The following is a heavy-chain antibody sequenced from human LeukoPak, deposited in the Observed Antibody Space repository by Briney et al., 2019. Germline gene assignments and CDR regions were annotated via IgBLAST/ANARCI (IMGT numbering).Heavy chain of an antibody. CDR2: ISAGESHI. V-gene: IGHV3-21*01. CDR1: GFSFSDYD. CDR3: ARAPYDILTGYYSDY. J-gene: IGHJ4*02. Sequence: GGSLRLSCAASGFSFSDYDMNWVRQAPGKGLEWVSYISAGESHIYYADSVRGRFTISRDNAKSSLYLQMNSLRVEDTAVYYCARAPYDILTGYYSDYWGQGTLVTVSS. D-gene: IGHD3-9*01.